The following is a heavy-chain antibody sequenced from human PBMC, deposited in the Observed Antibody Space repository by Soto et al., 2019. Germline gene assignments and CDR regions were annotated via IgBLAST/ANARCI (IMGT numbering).Heavy chain of an antibody. V-gene: IGHV3-7*03. D-gene: IGHD2-15*01. J-gene: IGHJ4*02. CDR3: ARGGELSLLPLDY. CDR2: IIQDGRAI. CDR1: GFSSSDYW. Sequence: GGSLRLSCAASGFSSSDYWMSWVRQAPGRGLEWVAHIIQDGRAIYYVDSVRGRFTISRDSAGNPVFLEMHRLRVEDTAVYYCARGGELSLLPLDYWGLGTLVTVSS.